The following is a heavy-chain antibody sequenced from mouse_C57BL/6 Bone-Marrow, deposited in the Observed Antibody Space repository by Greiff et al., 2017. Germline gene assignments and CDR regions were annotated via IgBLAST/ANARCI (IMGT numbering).Heavy chain of an antibody. CDR1: GFTFSSYA. CDR3: ARGPIYYGSSPFAY. D-gene: IGHD1-1*01. V-gene: IGHV5-4*03. Sequence: EVKLMESGGGLVKPGGSLKLSCAASGFTFSSYAMSWVRQTPEKRLEWVATISDGGSYTYYPDNVKGRFTISRDNAKNNLYLQMSHLKSEDTAMYYCARGPIYYGSSPFAYWGQGTLVTVSA. J-gene: IGHJ3*01. CDR2: ISDGGSYT.